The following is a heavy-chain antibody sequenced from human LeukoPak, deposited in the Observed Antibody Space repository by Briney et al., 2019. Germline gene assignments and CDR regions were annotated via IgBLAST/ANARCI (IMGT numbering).Heavy chain of an antibody. J-gene: IGHJ3*02. CDR2: IYYSGST. Sequence: SETLSLTCTVSGGSISSSSYYWGWIRQPPGKGLEWIGSIYYSGSTYYNPSLKSRVTISVDTSKNQFSLKLSSVTAADTAVYYCAREGDYYDSSGYYLSAFDIWGQGTMVTVSS. V-gene: IGHV4-39*02. CDR3: AREGDYYDSSGYYLSAFDI. D-gene: IGHD3-22*01. CDR1: GGSISSSSYY.